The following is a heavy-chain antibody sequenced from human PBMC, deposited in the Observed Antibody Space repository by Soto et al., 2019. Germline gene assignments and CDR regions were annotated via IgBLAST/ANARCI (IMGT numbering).Heavy chain of an antibody. CDR2: ISGSDDST. J-gene: IGHJ4*02. CDR3: AKRSSSSTFDY. V-gene: IGHV3-23*01. D-gene: IGHD6-6*01. CDR1: GFTFSSYA. Sequence: GGSLRLSCAASGFTFSSYAMSWVRQAPGKGLEWVSVISGSDDSTYYADSVKGRFTISRDNSKNTLYLQMNSLRAENTAVYYCAKRSSSSTFDYWGQGTLVTVSS.